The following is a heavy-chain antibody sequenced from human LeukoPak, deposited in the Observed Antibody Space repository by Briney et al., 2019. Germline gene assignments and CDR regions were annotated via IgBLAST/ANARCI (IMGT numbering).Heavy chain of an antibody. CDR2: IYYSGST. Sequence: SETLSLTCTVSGGSISSSSYYWSWIRQPPGKGLEWIGYIYYSGSTNYNPSLKSRVTISVDTSKNQFSLKLSSVTAADTAVYYCARVPFLSSGTDYWGQGTLVTVSS. J-gene: IGHJ4*02. V-gene: IGHV4-61*05. CDR3: ARVPFLSSGTDY. D-gene: IGHD6-19*01. CDR1: GGSISSSSYY.